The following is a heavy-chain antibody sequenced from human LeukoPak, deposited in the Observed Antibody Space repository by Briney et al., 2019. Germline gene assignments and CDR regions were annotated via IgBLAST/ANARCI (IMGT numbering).Heavy chain of an antibody. CDR2: ISYDGSNK. V-gene: IGHV3-30*18. CDR3: AKDFYYDSSGYYIEEGYYFDY. J-gene: IGHJ4*02. Sequence: GGSLRLSCAASGFTFSSYGMHWVRQAPGKGPEWVAVISYDGSNKYYADSVKGRFTISRDNSKNTLYLQMNSLRAEDTAVYYCAKDFYYDSSGYYIEEGYYFDYWGQGTLVTVSS. CDR1: GFTFSSYG. D-gene: IGHD3-22*01.